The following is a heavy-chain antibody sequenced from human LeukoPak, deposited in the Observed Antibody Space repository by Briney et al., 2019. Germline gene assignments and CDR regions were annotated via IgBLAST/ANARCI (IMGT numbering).Heavy chain of an antibody. CDR2: ISAYNGNT. CDR3: ARFDPTRGKNIAVARVFDY. Sequence: ASVKVSCKAFGYSFTTYGITWVRQAPGQGLEWMGWISAYNGNTNYAQKLQGRVTMTTDTSTSTAYMELRSLRSDDTAVYYCARFDPTRGKNIAVARVFDYWGQGTLVTVSS. CDR1: GYSFTTYG. V-gene: IGHV1-18*01. D-gene: IGHD6-19*01. J-gene: IGHJ4*02.